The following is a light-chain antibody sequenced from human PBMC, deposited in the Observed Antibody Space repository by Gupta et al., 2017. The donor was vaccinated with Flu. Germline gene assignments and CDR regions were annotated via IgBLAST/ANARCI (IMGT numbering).Light chain of an antibody. CDR2: DAS. J-gene: IGKJ4*01. V-gene: IGKV3-11*01. CDR3: QQRSNWPRALT. Sequence: IVLTQSPATLSLSPGERATLSCRASQSVSSYLAWYQQKPGQSPRLLIDDASNRATGIPARFSGTGPGTDFTLTISSRDPEDFAVYYCQQRSNWPRALTFGGGTRLEIK. CDR1: QSVSSY.